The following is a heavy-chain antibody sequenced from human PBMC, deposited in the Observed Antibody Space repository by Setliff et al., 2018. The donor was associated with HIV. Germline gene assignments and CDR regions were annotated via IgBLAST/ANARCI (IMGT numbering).Heavy chain of an antibody. D-gene: IGHD5-12*01. V-gene: IGHV3-23*01. Sequence: GGSLRLSCAASGFTFSRYAMTWVRQAPGKGLEWVSAISGSGGSTYYADSVKGRFTISRDNSKNTLYLQMNSLRAEDTTIYYCARVPVMATITYWYFDLWGRGTLVTVSS. J-gene: IGHJ2*01. CDR3: ARVPVMATITYWYFDL. CDR1: GFTFSRYA. CDR2: ISGSGGST.